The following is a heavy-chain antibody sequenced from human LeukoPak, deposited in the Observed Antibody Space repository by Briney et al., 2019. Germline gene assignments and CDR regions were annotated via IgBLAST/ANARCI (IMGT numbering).Heavy chain of an antibody. J-gene: IGHJ4*02. Sequence: PGGSLRLSCADSQFTFNGSWMNWVRQAPGKGLEWVANMDPTGSQKRYVDSVRGRFTISKDNPGASLYLDMHSLRDEDMAIYYCAIWTSGNYWGQGTLVTVSS. CDR1: QFTFNGSW. V-gene: IGHV3-7*01. CDR3: AIWTSGNY. D-gene: IGHD1-1*01. CDR2: MDPTGSQK.